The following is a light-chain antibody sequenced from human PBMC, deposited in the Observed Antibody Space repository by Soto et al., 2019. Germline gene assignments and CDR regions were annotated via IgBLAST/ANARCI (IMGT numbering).Light chain of an antibody. CDR3: QHYNSYSEA. J-gene: IGKJ1*01. CDR1: QTISSW. Sequence: DIQMTQSPSTLSASVGDRVTITCRASQTISSWLAWYQQKPGKAPKLLIYKASTLKSGVPSRFSGSGSGTEFTLTISSLQPDDVATDYGQHYNSYSEAFGQGTKVDIK. V-gene: IGKV1-5*03. CDR2: KAS.